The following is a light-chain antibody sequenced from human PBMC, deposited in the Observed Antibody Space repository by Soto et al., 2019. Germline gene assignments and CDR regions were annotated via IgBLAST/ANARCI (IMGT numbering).Light chain of an antibody. V-gene: IGLV2-11*01. Sequence: QSALTQPRSVSGSPGESVTISCSGTSSDVSSYNYVSWYQQYPGKAPKVMIYGVSARPSEVPVRFSGSKSGNTASLTISGLQAEDEAEYFCCSYSGSDSLLFGGGTKLTVL. CDR2: GVS. CDR1: SSDVSSYNY. CDR3: CSYSGSDSLL. J-gene: IGLJ2*01.